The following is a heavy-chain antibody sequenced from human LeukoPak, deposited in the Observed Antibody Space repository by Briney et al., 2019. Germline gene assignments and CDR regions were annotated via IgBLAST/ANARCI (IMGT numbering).Heavy chain of an antibody. CDR2: ISGSGGST. CDR1: GFTFSSYG. Sequence: GGSLRLSCAASGFTFSSYGMSWVRQAPGKGLEWVSAISGSGGSTYYADSVKGRFTISRDNSKNTLYLQMNSLRAEDTAVYYCAKSKTYYYDSSGDYWGQGTLVTVSS. J-gene: IGHJ4*02. V-gene: IGHV3-23*01. D-gene: IGHD3-22*01. CDR3: AKSKTYYYDSSGDY.